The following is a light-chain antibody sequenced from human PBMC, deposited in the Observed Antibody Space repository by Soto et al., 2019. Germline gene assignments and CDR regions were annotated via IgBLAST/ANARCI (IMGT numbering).Light chain of an antibody. J-gene: IGKJ3*01. CDR3: QQYNSAFT. CDR2: DAS. V-gene: IGKV1-5*01. Sequence: DIQMTQSPSTLSASVGDRVTITCRASQSISSWLAWYQQKPGRAPKLLIYDASSLESGVPSRFGGSGSETEFTLTISSLQPDDFATYYCQQYNSAFTFGPGTKVDIK. CDR1: QSISSW.